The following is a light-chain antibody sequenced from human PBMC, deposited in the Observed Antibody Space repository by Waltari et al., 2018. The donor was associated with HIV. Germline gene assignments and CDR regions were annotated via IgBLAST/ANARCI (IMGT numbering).Light chain of an antibody. Sequence: QVVLTQSPSASASLGASVKLTCTLSSGHTNYAIAWHQQQPEKGPRYLMRLSTNGSHTKGDGIPDRFSGSSSGAARYLTISSLQSEDEADYYCQTWGTGIVVFGGGTKLTVL. V-gene: IGLV4-69*01. CDR2: LSTNGSH. CDR3: QTWGTGIVV. J-gene: IGLJ2*01. CDR1: SGHTNYA.